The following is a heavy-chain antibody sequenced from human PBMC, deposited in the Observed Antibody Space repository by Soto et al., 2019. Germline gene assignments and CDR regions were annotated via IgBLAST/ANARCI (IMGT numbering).Heavy chain of an antibody. Sequence: SESLSVTCVVSVGSISRGGYSWSWIRQPPGKGLEWIGYIYHSGSTYYNPSLKSRVTISVDRSKNQFSLKLSSVTAADTAVYYCAGGYRGNFDYWGQGTMVTVSS. J-gene: IGHJ4*02. V-gene: IGHV4-30-2*01. CDR3: AGGYRGNFDY. CDR2: IYHSGST. D-gene: IGHD5-18*01. CDR1: VGSISRGGYS.